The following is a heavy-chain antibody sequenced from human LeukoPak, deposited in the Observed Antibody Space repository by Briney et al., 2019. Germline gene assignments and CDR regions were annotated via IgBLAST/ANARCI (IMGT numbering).Heavy chain of an antibody. V-gene: IGHV4-39*07. CDR2: IYYSGST. Sequence: SETLSLTCTVSGGSISSSSYYWGWIRQPPGKGLEWIGSIYYSGSTYYNPSLKSQVTISVDTSKNQFSLKLSSVTAADTAVYYCARGYYGILTSPTGEVDPWGQGTLVTVSS. CDR1: GGSISSSSYY. J-gene: IGHJ5*02. D-gene: IGHD3-9*01. CDR3: ARGYYGILTSPTGEVDP.